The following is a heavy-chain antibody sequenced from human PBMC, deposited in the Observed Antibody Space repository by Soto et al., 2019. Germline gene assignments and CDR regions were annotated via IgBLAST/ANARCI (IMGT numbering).Heavy chain of an antibody. J-gene: IGHJ5*02. D-gene: IGHD2-8*02. Sequence: QITLKESGPTLVKPTQTLTLTCTFSGFSLSTHGVAVGCIRQPPGKALECLAIIYWDDDKRYNPSLKNRLTITMDTSKNQVVLTMTNVDPVDTSTYRCAYRLPYNMYWESGWFDPWGQGTLVTVSS. CDR1: GFSLSTHGVA. V-gene: IGHV2-5*02. CDR2: IYWDDDK. CDR3: AYRLPYNMYWESGWFDP.